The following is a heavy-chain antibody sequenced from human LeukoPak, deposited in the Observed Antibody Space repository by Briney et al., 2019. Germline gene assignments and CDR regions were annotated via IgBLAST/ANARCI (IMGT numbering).Heavy chain of an antibody. Sequence: PSETLSLTCTVSGYSISSGYYWGWIRQPPGKGLEWIGSIYHSGSTYYNPSLKSRVTISVDTSKNQFSLKLSSVTAADTAVYYCARDPILGYSYGYSWFDPWGQGTLVTVSS. CDR2: IYHSGST. CDR3: ARDPILGYSYGYSWFDP. D-gene: IGHD5-18*01. V-gene: IGHV4-38-2*02. J-gene: IGHJ5*02. CDR1: GYSISSGYY.